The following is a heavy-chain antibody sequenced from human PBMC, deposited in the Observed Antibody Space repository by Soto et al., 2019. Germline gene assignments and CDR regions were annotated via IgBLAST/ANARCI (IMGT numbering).Heavy chain of an antibody. V-gene: IGHV3-7*01. CDR2: IKQDGSEK. D-gene: IGHD3-10*01. CDR3: AREHLHSHYYGSGSYYNGSRYYYMDV. Sequence: GGSLRLSCAASGFTFSSYWMSWVRQAPGKGLEWVANIKQDGSEKYYVDSVKGRFTISRDNAKNSLYLQRNSLRAEDTAVYYCAREHLHSHYYGSGSYYNGSRYYYMDVWGKGTTVTVSS. CDR1: GFTFSSYW. J-gene: IGHJ6*03.